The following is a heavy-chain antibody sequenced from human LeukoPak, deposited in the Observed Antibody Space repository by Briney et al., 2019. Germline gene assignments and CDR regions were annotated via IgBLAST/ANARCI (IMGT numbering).Heavy chain of an antibody. Sequence: SETLSLTCTVSGGSISSYYWSWIRQPPGKGLEWIGYIYYSGSTNYNPSLKSRVTISVDTSKSQFSLKLSSVTAAGTAVYYCARDHYYDSSGYSSWGQGTLVTVSS. V-gene: IGHV4-59*12. CDR1: GGSISSYY. CDR3: ARDHYYDSSGYSS. D-gene: IGHD3-22*01. J-gene: IGHJ4*02. CDR2: IYYSGST.